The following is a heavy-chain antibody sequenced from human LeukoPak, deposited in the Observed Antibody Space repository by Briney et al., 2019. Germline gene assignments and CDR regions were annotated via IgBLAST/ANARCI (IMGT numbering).Heavy chain of an antibody. CDR1: GGSFSGYY. CDR2: INHSGSA. CDR3: ARGRSRVGKYYYYGMDV. D-gene: IGHD7-27*01. Sequence: SETLSLTCAVYGGSFSGYYWSWIRQPPGKGLEWIGEINHSGSANYNPSLKSRVTISVDTSKNQFSLKLSSVTAADTAVYYCARGRSRVGKYYYYGMDVWGQGTTVTVSS. V-gene: IGHV4-34*01. J-gene: IGHJ6*02.